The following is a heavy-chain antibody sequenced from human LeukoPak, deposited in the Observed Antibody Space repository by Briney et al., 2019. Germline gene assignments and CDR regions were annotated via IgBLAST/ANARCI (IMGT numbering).Heavy chain of an antibody. Sequence: ASVKVSVKASGYTFTGYYMHWVGPAPGQGLEGMGWINPNSGGTNYAQKFQGRVTMTRDTSISTAYMELSRLRPDDTAVYYCASGRGYYYDSSGYYYFDYWGQGTLVTVSS. CDR2: INPNSGGT. CDR1: GYTFTGYY. V-gene: IGHV1-2*02. D-gene: IGHD3-22*01. CDR3: ASGRGYYYDSSGYYYFDY. J-gene: IGHJ4*02.